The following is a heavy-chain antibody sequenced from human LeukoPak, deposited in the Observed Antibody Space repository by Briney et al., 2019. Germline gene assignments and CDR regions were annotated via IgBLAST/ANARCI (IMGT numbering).Heavy chain of an antibody. J-gene: IGHJ5*02. D-gene: IGHD3-3*01. V-gene: IGHV1-69*13. CDR2: VIPLFGKP. CDR1: GGSFNNFA. CDR3: ARGPPITVVGIITHNWFEP. Sequence: SVKVSCKSSGGSFNNFAVNWVRQAPGQRPEWMGRVIPLFGKPDYAQKFQGRVEIIADRSTDTVYMEMSSLTSEDTAVYYCARGPPITVVGIITHNWFEPWGQGTLVAVSS.